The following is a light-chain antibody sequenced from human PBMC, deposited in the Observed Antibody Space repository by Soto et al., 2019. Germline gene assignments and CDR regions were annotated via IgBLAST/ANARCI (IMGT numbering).Light chain of an antibody. Sequence: EIVLTQSPATLSVSPGEGATISCRASQSVRSNLAWYQKKPGQAPRILIYGASSRATGIPARFSGSGFGTEFNLIITILQSEDSAVYYCQHYYDWPQTFGQGTKVDIK. V-gene: IGKV3-15*01. J-gene: IGKJ1*01. CDR3: QHYYDWPQT. CDR1: QSVRSN. CDR2: GAS.